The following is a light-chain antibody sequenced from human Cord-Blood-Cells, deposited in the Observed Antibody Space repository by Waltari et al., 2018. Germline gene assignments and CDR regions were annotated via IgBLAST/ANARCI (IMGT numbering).Light chain of an antibody. CDR2: DVS. CDR3: SSYTSSSTL. V-gene: IGLV2-14*03. Sequence: QSALTQPASVSGSPGQSITLSCTGTSRAVGGYTYVSWYQQHPGKAPKLMIYDVSNRPSGVSNRFSGSKSGNTASLTISGLQAEDEADYYCSSYTSSSTLFGGGTKLTVL. J-gene: IGLJ3*02. CDR1: SRAVGGYTY.